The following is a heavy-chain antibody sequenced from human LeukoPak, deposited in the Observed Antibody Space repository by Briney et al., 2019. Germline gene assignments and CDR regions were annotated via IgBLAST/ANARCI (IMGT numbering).Heavy chain of an antibody. D-gene: IGHD3-9*01. Sequence: PSETLSLTCTVSGGSISSGGYYWRWIRQHPGKGLEWIGYIYYSGSTYYNPSLKSRVTISVDTSKNQFSLKLSSVTAADTAVYYCAGQRYFDWLLYSYWGQGTLVTVSS. CDR2: IYYSGST. J-gene: IGHJ4*02. CDR1: GGSISSGGYY. CDR3: AGQRYFDWLLYSY. V-gene: IGHV4-31*03.